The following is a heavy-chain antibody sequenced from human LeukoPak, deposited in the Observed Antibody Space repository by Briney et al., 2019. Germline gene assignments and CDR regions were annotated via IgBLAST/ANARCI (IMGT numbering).Heavy chain of an antibody. D-gene: IGHD3-10*01. CDR3: ARDFYYGSGSYYTNWFDP. CDR1: GFTFSSYS. CDR2: ISSSSSYI. Sequence: GGSLRLSCAASGFTFSSYSMNWVRQAPGKGLEWVSSISSSSSYIYYADSVKGRFTISRDNAKNSLYLQMNSLRAEDTAVYYCARDFYYGSGSYYTNWFDPWGQGTLVTVSS. V-gene: IGHV3-21*01. J-gene: IGHJ5*02.